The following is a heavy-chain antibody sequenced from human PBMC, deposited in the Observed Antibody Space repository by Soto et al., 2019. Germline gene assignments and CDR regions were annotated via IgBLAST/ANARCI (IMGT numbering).Heavy chain of an antibody. J-gene: IGHJ4*02. CDR3: ATALSMAPPDQYDTSGYYYGSFEY. V-gene: IGHV3-7*03. CDR2: IKQDGSEK. D-gene: IGHD3-22*01. CDR1: GFTFSSYW. Sequence: PGGSLRLSCAASGFTFSSYWMSWVRQAPGKGLEWVANIKQDGSEKYYVDSVKGRFTISRGNAKNSLYLQMNSLRAEDTAVYYCATALSMAPPDQYDTSGYYYGSFEYWGQGTLVTAPQ.